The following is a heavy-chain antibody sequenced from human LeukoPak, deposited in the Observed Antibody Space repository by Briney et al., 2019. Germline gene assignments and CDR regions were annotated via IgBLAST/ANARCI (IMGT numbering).Heavy chain of an antibody. D-gene: IGHD6-13*01. J-gene: IGHJ4*02. CDR2: IYYSGST. Sequence: PSETLSLTCTVSGGSISSGGYYWSWIRQHPGKGLEWIGYIYYSGSTYYNPSLKSRVTISVDTSKNQFSLKLSSVTAADTAVYYCARDSGAAAAKGIDYWGQGTLVTVSS. CDR1: GGSISSGGYY. V-gene: IGHV4-31*03. CDR3: ARDSGAAAAKGIDY.